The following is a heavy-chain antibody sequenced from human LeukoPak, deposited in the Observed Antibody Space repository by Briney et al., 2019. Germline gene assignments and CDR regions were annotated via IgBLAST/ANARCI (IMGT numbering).Heavy chain of an antibody. CDR2: ISGSGGST. V-gene: IGHV3-23*01. CDR1: GFTFSSYA. D-gene: IGHD3-10*01. Sequence: GGSLRLSCAASGFTFSSYAMSWIRQAPGKGLEWVSAISGSGGSTYYADSVKRRFTISRDNSKNTLYLQMNSLRAEDTAVYYCASKWFGELLSDYWGEGTLVTVSS. J-gene: IGHJ4*02. CDR3: ASKWFGELLSDY.